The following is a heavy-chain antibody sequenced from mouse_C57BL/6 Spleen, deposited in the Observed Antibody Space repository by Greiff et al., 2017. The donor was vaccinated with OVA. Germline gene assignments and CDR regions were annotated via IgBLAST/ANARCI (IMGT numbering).Heavy chain of an antibody. CDR2: IYPGSGNT. V-gene: IGHV1-76*01. CDR1: GYTFTDYY. J-gene: IGHJ3*01. Sequence: VQLKESGAELVRPGASVKLSCKASGYTFTDYYINWVKQRPGQGLEWIARIYPGSGNTYYNEKFKGKATLTAEKSSSTAYMQLSSLTSEDSAVYFCARSRDSSWFAYWGQGTLVTVSA. CDR3: ARSRDSSWFAY.